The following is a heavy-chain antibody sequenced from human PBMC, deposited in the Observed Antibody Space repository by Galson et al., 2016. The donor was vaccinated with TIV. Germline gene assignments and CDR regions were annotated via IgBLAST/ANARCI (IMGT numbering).Heavy chain of an antibody. CDR1: GFTFSSFA. J-gene: IGHJ4*02. D-gene: IGHD6-19*01. CDR3: ARETGGSGWYTVDY. Sequence: SLRLSCAASGFTFSSFAMTWVRQAPGKGLEWLSTIRPSATRTYYSDSVKDRFTTSRDDSSNTLFLQMNSLRAEDTAMYLCARETGGSGWYTVDYWGQGALVIVSS. V-gene: IGHV3-23*01. CDR2: IRPSATRT.